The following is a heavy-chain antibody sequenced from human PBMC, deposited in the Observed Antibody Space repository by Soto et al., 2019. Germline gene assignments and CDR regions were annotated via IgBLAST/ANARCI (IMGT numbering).Heavy chain of an antibody. Sequence: SVKGSCRSAGYTFSTHAMHCVRQAPGQSLEWMGWINGGTGQTKHSHRFQDRVTITRDTSASTAYMELSSLRSEDTAVYYCARGKGMEENYYYYGLDIWGQGTTVTVSS. D-gene: IGHD1-1*01. CDR1: GYTFSTHA. V-gene: IGHV1-3*01. CDR3: ARGKGMEENYYYYGLDI. J-gene: IGHJ6*02. CDR2: INGGTGQT.